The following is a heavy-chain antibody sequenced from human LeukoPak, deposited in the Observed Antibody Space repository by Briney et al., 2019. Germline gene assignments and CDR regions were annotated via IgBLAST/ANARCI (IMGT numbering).Heavy chain of an antibody. D-gene: IGHD2-15*01. CDR1: GGSISSFY. Sequence: SETLSLTCAMSGGSISSFYWSWIRQPPGKGLEWIGYVFYTGDTNSNPSLKSRVTMSLDTSKNQLSLRLTSVTAADTAVYYCARHPFATPFDHWGRGTLVTVSS. CDR2: VFYTGDT. V-gene: IGHV4-59*08. J-gene: IGHJ4*02. CDR3: ARHPFATPFDH.